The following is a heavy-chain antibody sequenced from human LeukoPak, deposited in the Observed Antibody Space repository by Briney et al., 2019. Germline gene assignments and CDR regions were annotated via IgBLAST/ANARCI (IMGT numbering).Heavy chain of an antibody. CDR3: ARFAFHDFVYY. CDR2: IIPILGIA. D-gene: IGHD3-16*01. Sequence: GASVKVSCKASGGTFSSYAISWVRQAPGQGLEWMGRIIPILGIANYAQKFQGRVTITADKSTSTAYMELSSLRSEDTAVYYCARFAFHDFVYYWGQGTLVTVSS. J-gene: IGHJ4*02. V-gene: IGHV1-69*04. CDR1: GGTFSSYA.